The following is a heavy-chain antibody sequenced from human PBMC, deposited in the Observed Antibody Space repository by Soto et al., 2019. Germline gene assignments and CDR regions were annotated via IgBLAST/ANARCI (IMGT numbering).Heavy chain of an antibody. CDR2: MDPNRGHS. CDR3: ARAAYRSLWFLYH. Sequence: ASVKVSCKASGYNISSYDIIWVRQASGQGLEWMGWMDPNRGHSDSVQNFRGRVTMTTNISASTAYMELSGLRSDDTGVYYCARAAYRSLWFLYHWAQGNLVTVSS. J-gene: IGHJ5*02. V-gene: IGHV1-8*01. D-gene: IGHD3-9*01. CDR1: GYNISSYD.